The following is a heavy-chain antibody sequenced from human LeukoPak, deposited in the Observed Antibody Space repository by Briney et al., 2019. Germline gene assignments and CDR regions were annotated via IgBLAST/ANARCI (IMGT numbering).Heavy chain of an antibody. CDR3: TTVLEVSAVVPALIDY. D-gene: IGHD2-2*01. V-gene: IGHV3-23*01. CDR1: GFTFDDYA. J-gene: IGHJ4*02. Sequence: GGSLRLSCAASGFTFDDYAMHWVRQAPGKGLEWVSAISGSGGSTYYADSVKGRFTISRDNSKNTLYLQMNSLKTEDTAVYYCTTVLEVSAVVPALIDYWGQGTLVTVSS. CDR2: ISGSGGST.